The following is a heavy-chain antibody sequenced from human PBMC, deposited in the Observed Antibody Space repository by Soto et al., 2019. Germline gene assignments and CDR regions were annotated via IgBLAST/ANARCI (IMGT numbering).Heavy chain of an antibody. CDR2: INAGNGNT. J-gene: IGHJ6*02. V-gene: IGHV1-3*01. D-gene: IGHD5-18*01. CDR3: AREQPDAQYYYYGMDV. Sequence: QVQLVQSGAEVKKPGASVKVSCKASGYTFTSYAMHWVRQAPGQRLEWMGWINAGNGNTKYSQKLQGRVTITRDTSASTAYMELSSLRSEDTAVYYCAREQPDAQYYYYGMDVWGQGTTVTVSS. CDR1: GYTFTSYA.